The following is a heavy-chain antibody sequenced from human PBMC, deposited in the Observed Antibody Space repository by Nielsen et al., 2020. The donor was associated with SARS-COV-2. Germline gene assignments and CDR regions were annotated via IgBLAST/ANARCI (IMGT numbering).Heavy chain of an antibody. J-gene: IGHJ4*02. CDR3: ARDGRVYGDYVGWGLGDY. D-gene: IGHD4-17*01. V-gene: IGHV3-19*01. Sequence: GESLKISYAASGFTFSNSDMNWVRQAPGKGLEWVSGVSWNGSRTHYADSVKGRFIISRDNSRNFLYQQMNSLRPEDMAVYYCARDGRVYGDYVGWGLGDYWGQGTLVTVSS. CDR1: GFTFSNSD. CDR2: VSWNGSRT.